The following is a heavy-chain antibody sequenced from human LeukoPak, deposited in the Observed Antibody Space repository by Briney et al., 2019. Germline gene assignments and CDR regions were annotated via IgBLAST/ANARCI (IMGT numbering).Heavy chain of an antibody. CDR2: IYPVDSDA. J-gene: IGHJ4*02. CDR3: ARRRALYSRSYYPFAY. D-gene: IGHD1-26*01. V-gene: IGHV5-51*07. Sequence: GESLKISFKGSGYSFTSYWSGWVHQMPGKGLKCMGIIYPVDSDASYSPSFQGQVTMSADKSLSTAYLQWSSLTASDTDMYYCARRRALYSRSYYPFAYWGQGTLVTVS. CDR1: GYSFTSYW.